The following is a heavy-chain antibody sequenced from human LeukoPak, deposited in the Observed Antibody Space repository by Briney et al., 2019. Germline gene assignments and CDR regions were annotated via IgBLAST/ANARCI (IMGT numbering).Heavy chain of an antibody. CDR3: ARGDSGSYYYYDY. D-gene: IGHD1-26*01. CDR2: IYYSGST. V-gene: IGHV4-59*01. J-gene: IGHJ4*02. CDR1: GGSISNNY. Sequence: SETLSLSCIVSGGSISNNYWSWIRQPPGKGLEWIGYIYYSGSTNYNPSLKSRATISIDTSKNQFSLKLSSVTAADTAVYYCARGDSGSYYYYDYWGQGILSPSP.